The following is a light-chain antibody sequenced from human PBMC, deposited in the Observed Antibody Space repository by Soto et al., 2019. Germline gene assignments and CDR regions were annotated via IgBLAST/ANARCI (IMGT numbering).Light chain of an antibody. J-gene: IGKJ5*01. CDR1: QNLNNY. CDR3: QQYNNWPLT. Sequence: DIQITHSPSSLPASVLYIFTITCQASQNLNNYLALYQQKPGRAPKLLIYDASNLEAGVPSRFRGSGSGTEFTLTITSLQSEDFAVYWCQQYNNWPLTFGPGTRLEIK. V-gene: IGKV1-33*01. CDR2: DAS.